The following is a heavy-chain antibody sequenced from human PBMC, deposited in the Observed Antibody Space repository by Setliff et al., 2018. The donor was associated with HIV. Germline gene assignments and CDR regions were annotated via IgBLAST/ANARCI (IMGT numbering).Heavy chain of an antibody. CDR3: ARHASTWYYESSGPPFDY. D-gene: IGHD3-22*01. V-gene: IGHV1-8*02. CDR1: GDTFSSYT. Sequence: ASVKVSCKASGDTFSSYTISWVRQATGQGLERMGWMNPNSGNTGYAQKFQGRVTMTTDTSTSTAYMELRSLRSDDTAVYYCARHASTWYYESSGPPFDYWGQGTLVTVSS. J-gene: IGHJ4*02. CDR2: MNPNSGNT.